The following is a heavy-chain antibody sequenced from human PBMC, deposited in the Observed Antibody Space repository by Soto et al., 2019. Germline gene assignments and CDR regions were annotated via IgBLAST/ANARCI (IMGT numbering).Heavy chain of an antibody. D-gene: IGHD3-10*01. CDR2: TIPVFNAP. CDR1: GGTLSDHG. J-gene: IGHJ3*02. Sequence: QVQLEQSGAEVKKPGSSVKVSCKASGGTLSDHGIAWLRQAPGQGLEWMGGTIPVFNAPKYAPKFQGRVTIATDKSTNIAYIELSSLRSEDTALYYSSRGVFGSWNHYTGPSAFDIWGQGTMVIVSS. V-gene: IGHV1-69*06. CDR3: SRGVFGSWNHYTGPSAFDI.